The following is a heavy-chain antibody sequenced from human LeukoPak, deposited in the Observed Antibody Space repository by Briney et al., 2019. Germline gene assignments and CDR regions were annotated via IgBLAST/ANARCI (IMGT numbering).Heavy chain of an antibody. CDR1: GGSISSYY. CDR2: IYSSGST. J-gene: IGHJ4*02. Sequence: SETLSLTCTVSGGSISSYYWNWIRQPAGKELEWIGRIYSSGSTFYNPSLKSRVTMSVDTSKNQFSLKLSSVTAADTAVYYCARHGGLWFGELLSPFDYWGQGTLVTVSS. CDR3: ARHGGLWFGELLSPFDY. V-gene: IGHV4-4*07. D-gene: IGHD3-10*01.